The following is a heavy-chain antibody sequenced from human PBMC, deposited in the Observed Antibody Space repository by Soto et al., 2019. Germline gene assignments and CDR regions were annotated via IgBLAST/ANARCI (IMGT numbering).Heavy chain of an antibody. J-gene: IGHJ4*02. CDR2: ISAYDDKT. CDR1: GYPFTSYG. Sequence: QVQLVQSGAEVKKPGASVKVCCKTSGYPFTSYGINWVRQAPGQGPEWLGWISAYDDKTIYSQKLQGRVTLTADTSTTTADMEVRGLRLDDTAGEDGARDRRIAVTGLLRNWGQGTLVTVSS. D-gene: IGHD6-19*01. CDR3: ARDRRIAVTGLLRN. V-gene: IGHV1-18*01.